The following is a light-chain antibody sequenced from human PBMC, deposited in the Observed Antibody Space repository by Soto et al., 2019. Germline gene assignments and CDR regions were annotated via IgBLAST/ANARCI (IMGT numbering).Light chain of an antibody. CDR2: SSS. CDR3: QQYGTWIT. V-gene: IGKV3-20*01. J-gene: IGKJ5*01. Sequence: EIVLTQSPGTLSLSPGDRVSLSCGASEWFSGKNLAWYQHKPGQSPRLLIHSSSIRASGVPDRFRGSGSGTVFTLTITRLEPEDFAVYYCQQYGTWITFGQGTRLETK. CDR1: EWFSGKN.